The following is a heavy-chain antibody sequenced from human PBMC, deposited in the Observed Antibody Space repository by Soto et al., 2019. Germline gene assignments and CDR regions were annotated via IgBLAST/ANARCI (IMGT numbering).Heavy chain of an antibody. CDR2: IYYSGST. Sequence: PSETLSLTCTVSGGSISSVIWYWGWIRQPPGKGLEWIGSIYYSGSTYYNPSLESRVTISVDTSKNQFSLKLSSVTAADTAVYYCARSNYANYYFDYWGQGTLVTVSS. CDR3: ARSNYANYYFDY. D-gene: IGHD2-2*01. CDR1: GGSISSVIWY. J-gene: IGHJ4*02. V-gene: IGHV4-39*01.